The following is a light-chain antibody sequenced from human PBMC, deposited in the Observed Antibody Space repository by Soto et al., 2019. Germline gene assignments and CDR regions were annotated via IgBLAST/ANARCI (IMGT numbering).Light chain of an antibody. J-gene: IGLJ2*01. CDR1: SRDVGGYNY. CDR3: SSYTSSYTVV. Sequence: QSVLTQPASVSGSPGQSITISCTGTSRDVGGYNYVSWYQQHPGKAPKLIIYDVSNGPSGVSNRFSGSKSGNTASLTISGLQAEDEADYYCSSYTSSYTVVFGGATKVTVL. CDR2: DVS. V-gene: IGLV2-14*03.